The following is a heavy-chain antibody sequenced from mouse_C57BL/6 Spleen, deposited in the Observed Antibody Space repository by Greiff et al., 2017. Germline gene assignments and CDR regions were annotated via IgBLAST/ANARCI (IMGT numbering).Heavy chain of an antibody. CDR2: INPGSGGT. CDR1: GYAFTNYL. V-gene: IGHV1-54*01. J-gene: IGHJ4*01. Sequence: VQLQQSGAELVRPGTSVKVSCKASGYAFTNYLIEWVKQRPGQGLEWIGVINPGSGGTNYNEKFKGKATLTADTSSSTAYMQLSSLTSEDSAVYYCARRVYFAMGGGGQGTTVTAAS. CDR3: ARRVYFAMGG.